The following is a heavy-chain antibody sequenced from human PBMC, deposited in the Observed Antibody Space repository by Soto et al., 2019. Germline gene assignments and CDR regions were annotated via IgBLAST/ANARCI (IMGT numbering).Heavy chain of an antibody. Sequence: GGSLRLSCAASGFTFSSYAMSWVRQAPGKGLEWVSAISGSGGSTYYADSVKGRFTISRDNSKNTLYLQMNSLRAEDTAVYYCAKPLGRRYYDSSGKDYWGQGTLVTVSS. D-gene: IGHD3-22*01. J-gene: IGHJ4*02. CDR2: ISGSGGST. CDR1: GFTFSSYA. CDR3: AKPLGRRYYDSSGKDY. V-gene: IGHV3-23*01.